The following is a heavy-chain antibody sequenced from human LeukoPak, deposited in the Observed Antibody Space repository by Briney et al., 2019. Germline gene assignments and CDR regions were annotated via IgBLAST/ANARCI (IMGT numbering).Heavy chain of an antibody. CDR2: INHSGST. CDR1: GFTFSNAW. Sequence: PGGSLRLSCAASGFTFSNAWMNWVRQPPGKGLEWIGEINHSGSTNYNPSLKSRVTISVDTSKNQFSLKLSSVTAADTAVYYCARGYSSGYYYGFDYWGQGTLVTVSS. V-gene: IGHV4-34*01. J-gene: IGHJ4*02. CDR3: ARGYSSGYYYGFDY. D-gene: IGHD3-22*01.